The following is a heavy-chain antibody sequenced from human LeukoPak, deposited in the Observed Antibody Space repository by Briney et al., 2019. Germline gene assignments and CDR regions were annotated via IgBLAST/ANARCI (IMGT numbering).Heavy chain of an antibody. D-gene: IGHD4-17*01. CDR3: LTVTTYVY. CDR1: GFTFSSYA. CDR2: ISYDGSNK. V-gene: IGHV3-30*04. Sequence: GGSLRLSCAASGFTFSSYAMHWVRQAPGKGLEWVAVISYDGSNKYYADSVKGRFTISRDNSKNTLYLQMNSLRAEDTAVYYCLTVTTYVYWGRGTLVTVSS. J-gene: IGHJ4*02.